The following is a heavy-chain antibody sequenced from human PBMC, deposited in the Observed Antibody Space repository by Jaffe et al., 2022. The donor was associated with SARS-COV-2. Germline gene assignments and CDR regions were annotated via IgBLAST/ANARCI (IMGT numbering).Heavy chain of an antibody. Sequence: EVQLVESGGGLVQPGRSLRLSCTASGFTFGDYAMSWFRQAPGKGLEWVGFIRSKAYGGTTEYAASVKGRFTISRDDSKSIAYLQMNSLKTEDTAVYYCTRDVAAFMSSYYMDVWGKGTTVTVSS. CDR1: GFTFGDYA. D-gene: IGHD6-13*01. CDR3: TRDVAAFMSSYYMDV. V-gene: IGHV3-49*03. CDR2: IRSKAYGGTT. J-gene: IGHJ6*03.